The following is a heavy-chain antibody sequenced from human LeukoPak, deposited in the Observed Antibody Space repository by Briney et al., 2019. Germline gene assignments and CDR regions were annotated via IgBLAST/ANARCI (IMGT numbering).Heavy chain of an antibody. CDR2: ISYDGSNK. J-gene: IGHJ6*02. CDR3: ARDATIAVAGYYYYYGMDV. Sequence: PGGSLRLSCAAPGFTFSSYAMHWVRQAPGKGLEWVAVISYDGSNKYYADSVKGRFTISRDNSKNTLYLQMNSLRAEDTAVYYCARDATIAVAGYYYYYGMDVWGQGTTVTVSS. D-gene: IGHD6-19*01. V-gene: IGHV3-30*04. CDR1: GFTFSSYA.